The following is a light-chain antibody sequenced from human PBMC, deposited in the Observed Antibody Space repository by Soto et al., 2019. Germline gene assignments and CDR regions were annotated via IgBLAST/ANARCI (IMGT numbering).Light chain of an antibody. CDR2: GAS. CDR1: QNIRTN. V-gene: IGKV3-15*01. Sequence: VMTQSPATLSVSPGERATFSCRASQNIRTNLAWYQQKPGQVPRLLIYGASTRATGVPARFSGSGSGTEFILTISSLQSEDFAIYYCQQYNNWLLTFGGGTKVDI. CDR3: QQYNNWLLT. J-gene: IGKJ4*01.